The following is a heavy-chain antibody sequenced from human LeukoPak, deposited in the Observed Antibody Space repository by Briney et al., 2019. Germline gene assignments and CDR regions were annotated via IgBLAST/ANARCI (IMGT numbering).Heavy chain of an antibody. V-gene: IGHV1-18*01. D-gene: IGHD3-3*01. CDR2: ISPYTGDT. CDR3: GRDQGSRHYPRYFDP. Sequence: ASVKVSCKASGYTFTAYGISWLRQAPGQRPEWLAWISPYTGDTKYAEALGGRLTVTRDTSTTTVFMQLRSLRSDDTALYFCGRDQGSRHYPRYFDPWGRGTLVTVAS. CDR1: GYTFTAYG. J-gene: IGHJ2*01.